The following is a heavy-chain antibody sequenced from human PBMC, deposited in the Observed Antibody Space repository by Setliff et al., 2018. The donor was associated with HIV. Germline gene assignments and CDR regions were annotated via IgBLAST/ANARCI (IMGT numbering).Heavy chain of an antibody. CDR3: VRGFHSFDI. J-gene: IGHJ3*02. Sequence: PGGSLRLSCAASGFTLTDYFMDWVRQPPGKGLEWLARLRNKDHGSTTEYAASVTGRFTISRDDSKNSLYLQMNYLNTEDTAVYYCVRGFHSFDIWGQGTKVTVSS. CDR2: LRNKDHGSTT. CDR1: GFTLTDYF. V-gene: IGHV3-72*01. D-gene: IGHD2-21*01.